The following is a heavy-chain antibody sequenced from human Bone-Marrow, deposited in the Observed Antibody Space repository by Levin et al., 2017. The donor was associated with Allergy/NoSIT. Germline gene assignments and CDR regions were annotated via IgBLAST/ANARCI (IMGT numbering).Heavy chain of an antibody. J-gene: IGHJ4*02. Sequence: GESLKISCAASGFTFDDFGMSWVRQAPGKGLEWISGITWNGDGAYYADSVKGRFTTSRDNARNSLYLQMDSLRVEDTALYFCARTATSSPNYFDYWGQGTLVTVSS. CDR3: ARTATSSPNYFDY. V-gene: IGHV3-20*04. CDR2: ITWNGDGA. CDR1: GFTFDDFG. D-gene: IGHD2-21*02.